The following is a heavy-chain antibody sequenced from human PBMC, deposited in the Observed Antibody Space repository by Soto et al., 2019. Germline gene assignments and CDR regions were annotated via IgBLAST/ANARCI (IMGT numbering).Heavy chain of an antibody. D-gene: IGHD7-27*01. J-gene: IGHJ4*02. Sequence: SETLSLTCTVSGGSISSGGYHWTWIRQHPEKGLEWIGYIYYSGATFYNASLKSRLTIAMDTSKNQFSLRLSSVTAADTAIYYCARVHLPGWDLSDYFPYWGQGALVTVSS. CDR1: GGSISSGGYH. V-gene: IGHV4-31*03. CDR3: ARVHLPGWDLSDYFPY. CDR2: IYYSGAT.